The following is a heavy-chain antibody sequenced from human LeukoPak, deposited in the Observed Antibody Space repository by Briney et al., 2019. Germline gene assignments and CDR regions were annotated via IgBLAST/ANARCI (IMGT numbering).Heavy chain of an antibody. CDR1: GDSISSSNCY. CDR3: ARQTGSGLFSLP. J-gene: IGHJ4*02. D-gene: IGHD3-10*01. V-gene: IGHV4-39*01. CDR2: IYFSGGT. Sequence: SETLSLTCTVSGDSISSSNCYWGWIRQPPGKGLEWIGSIYFSGGTYYNASLKSRVTISVDTSKNQFSLKLSPVTAADTAVYYCARQTGSGLFSLPGGQGTLVTVSS.